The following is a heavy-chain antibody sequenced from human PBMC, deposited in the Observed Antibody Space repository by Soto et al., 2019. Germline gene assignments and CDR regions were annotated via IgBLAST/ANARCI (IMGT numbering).Heavy chain of an antibody. CDR2: ISGSGGST. CDR1: GFTFSSYA. D-gene: IGHD6-19*01. CDR3: AKPLYSSGWSKFDY. J-gene: IGHJ4*02. Sequence: EVQLLESGGGLVQPGGSLRLSCAASGFTFSSYAMSWVRQAPGKGLEWVSGISGSGGSTYYADSVNGRFTISRDNSKNTLYLQMKSLRAEDTAVYYCAKPLYSSGWSKFDYWGQGTLVTVSS. V-gene: IGHV3-23*01.